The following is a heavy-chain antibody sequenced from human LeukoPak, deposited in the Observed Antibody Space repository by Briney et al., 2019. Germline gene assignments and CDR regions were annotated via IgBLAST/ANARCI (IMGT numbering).Heavy chain of an antibody. CDR3: ARDHHIIPYSGIRFDP. V-gene: IGHV1-46*01. Sequence: ASVKVSCKASGYTFTSYYMHWVRQAPGQGLEWMGIINPSGGSTSYAQKFQGRVTMTRDTSTSTVYMELSSLRSEDTAVYYCARDHHIIPYSGIRFDPWGQGTLVTVSS. CDR2: INPSGGST. J-gene: IGHJ5*02. D-gene: IGHD1-26*01. CDR1: GYTFTSYY.